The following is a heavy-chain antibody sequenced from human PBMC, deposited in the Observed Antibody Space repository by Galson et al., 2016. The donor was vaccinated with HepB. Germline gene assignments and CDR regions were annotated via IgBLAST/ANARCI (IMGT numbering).Heavy chain of an antibody. V-gene: IGHV1-18*01. Sequence: QSGAEVKKPGASLKVSCEASGYNFSIYVIGWVRQAPGHGLEWMGWTSPQYGNSNYAQKFQGRVTMTSDTTTNTAYMELTSLRFDDTATYYCVRVEAAYTSWFDPWGQGSLVTVSA. CDR3: VRVEAAYTSWFDP. J-gene: IGHJ5*02. CDR1: GYNFSIYV. D-gene: IGHD6-13*01. CDR2: TSPQYGNS.